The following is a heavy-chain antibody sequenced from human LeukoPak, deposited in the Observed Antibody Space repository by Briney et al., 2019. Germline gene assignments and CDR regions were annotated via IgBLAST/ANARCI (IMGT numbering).Heavy chain of an antibody. CDR3: ARHLGYCSSTSCNRNFDY. CDR2: ISSSSSYI. J-gene: IGHJ4*02. Sequence: PGGSLRLSCAASGFTFSSYSMNWVRQAPGKGLEWVSSISSSSSYIYYADSVKGRFTISRDNAKNSLYLQMNSLRAEDTAVYYCARHLGYCSSTSCNRNFDYWGQGTLVTVSS. CDR1: GFTFSSYS. D-gene: IGHD2-2*01. V-gene: IGHV3-21*01.